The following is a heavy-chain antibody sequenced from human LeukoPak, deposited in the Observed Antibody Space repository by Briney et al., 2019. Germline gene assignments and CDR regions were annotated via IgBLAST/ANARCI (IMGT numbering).Heavy chain of an antibody. D-gene: IGHD6-19*01. CDR2: ISSSGAYI. V-gene: IGHV3-21*01. CDR1: GFTFSSYS. Sequence: GGSLRLSCAASGFTFSSYSMNWVRQAPGKGLQWVSSISSSGAYIFYADSVQGRFTISRDNAKNSLYLQMNSLRAEDTAVYYCTRDGVSSGWYSACWGQGTLVTVSS. J-gene: IGHJ4*02. CDR3: TRDGVSSGWYSAC.